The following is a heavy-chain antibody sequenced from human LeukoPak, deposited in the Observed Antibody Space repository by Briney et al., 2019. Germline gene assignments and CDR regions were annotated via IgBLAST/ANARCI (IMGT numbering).Heavy chain of an antibody. J-gene: IGHJ3*02. D-gene: IGHD6-13*01. Sequence: PSETLSLTCTVSGGSISSSSYYWGWIRQPPGKGLEWIGSIYYSGSTYYNPSLKSRVTISVDTSKNQFSLKLSSVTAADTAVYYCASTSSSWYDAFDIWGQGTMVTVSS. CDR3: ASTSSSWYDAFDI. CDR2: IYYSGST. V-gene: IGHV4-39*01. CDR1: GGSISSSSYY.